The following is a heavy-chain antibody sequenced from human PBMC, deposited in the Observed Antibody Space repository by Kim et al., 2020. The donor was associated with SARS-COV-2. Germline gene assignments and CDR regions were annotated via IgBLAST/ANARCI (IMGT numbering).Heavy chain of an antibody. Sequence: GGSLRLSCAASGFTFSSYGMHWVRQAPGKGLEWVAVIWYDGSNKYYADSVKGRFTISRDNSKNTLYLQMNSLRVEDTAVYYCARGIYGSGSYYNWLSGYYYGMDVWGQGTTVTVSS. J-gene: IGHJ6*02. CDR2: IWYDGSNK. D-gene: IGHD3-10*01. CDR1: GFTFSSYG. V-gene: IGHV3-33*01. CDR3: ARGIYGSGSYYNWLSGYYYGMDV.